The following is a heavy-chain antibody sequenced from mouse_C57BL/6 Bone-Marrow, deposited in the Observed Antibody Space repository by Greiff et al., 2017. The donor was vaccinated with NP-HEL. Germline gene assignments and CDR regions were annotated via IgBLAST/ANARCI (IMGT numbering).Heavy chain of an antibody. J-gene: IGHJ1*03. D-gene: IGHD1-1*01. CDR2: TFYSGIT. CDR1: GFSINSDCY. V-gene: IGHV3-3*01. Sequence: DVKLVESGPSLVRPSQTLSLTCTVTGFSINSDCYWIWIRQFPGNKLEYIGYTFYSGITYYNPSLESRTYITRDTSKNQFSLKLSSVTTEDTATYYCARDLPLITTVVATPDVWGTGTTVTVSS. CDR3: ARDLPLITTVVATPDV.